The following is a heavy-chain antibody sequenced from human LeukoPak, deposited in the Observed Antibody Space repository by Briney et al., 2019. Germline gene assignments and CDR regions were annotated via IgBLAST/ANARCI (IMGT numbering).Heavy chain of an antibody. V-gene: IGHV3-7*04. D-gene: IGHD1-26*01. CDR3: ARAAYTGSPTSFDY. CDR1: GFTFSTSW. Sequence: GGSLRLSCAASGFTFSTSWMSWFRQAPGKGLEWVATIKQDGSEKYYVDSVKGRFTISRDNAKTSLYLQMNSLRAEDTAVYYCARAAYTGSPTSFDYWGQGTLVTVSS. J-gene: IGHJ4*02. CDR2: IKQDGSEK.